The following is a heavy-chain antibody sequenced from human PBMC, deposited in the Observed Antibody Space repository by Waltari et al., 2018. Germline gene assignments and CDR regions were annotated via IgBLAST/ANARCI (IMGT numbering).Heavy chain of an antibody. CDR3: ARGPTYYYDSSGYHSRGAFDI. D-gene: IGHD3-22*01. V-gene: IGHV4-34*01. J-gene: IGHJ3*02. CDR2: INHSGSN. Sequence: QVQLQQWGAGLLKPSETLSLTCAVYGGSFSGYYWRWIRQPPGKGLEWIGEINHSGSNNYNPSLKSRVTISVDTSKNQFSLKLSSVTAADTAVYYCARGPTYYYDSSGYHSRGAFDIWGQGTMVTVSS. CDR1: GGSFSGYY.